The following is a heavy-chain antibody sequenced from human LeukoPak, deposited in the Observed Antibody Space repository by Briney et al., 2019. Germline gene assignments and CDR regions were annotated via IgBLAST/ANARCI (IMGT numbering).Heavy chain of an antibody. CDR2: IYYSGST. Sequence: SATLSLTCTVSGGSISSSSYYWGWIRQPPGKGLEWIGSIYYSGSTYYNPSLKSRVTISVDTSKNQFSLKLSSVTAADTAVYYCARHRGLLWWGQGTLVTVSS. V-gene: IGHV4-39*01. D-gene: IGHD2-21*01. CDR3: ARHRGLLW. J-gene: IGHJ4*02. CDR1: GGSISSSSYY.